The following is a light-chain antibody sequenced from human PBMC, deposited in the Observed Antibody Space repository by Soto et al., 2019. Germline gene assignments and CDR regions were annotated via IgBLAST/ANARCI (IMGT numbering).Light chain of an antibody. CDR1: QTISSH. CDR3: QHYNSYPIT. CDR2: DAS. Sequence: TQSPDTLSLSPGERATLSCRASQTISSHLNWYQQKPGKAPKLLIYDASSLESGVPSRFSGSGSGTEFTLTISSLQPDDFATYYCQHYNSYPITFGQGTRLEIK. V-gene: IGKV1-5*01. J-gene: IGKJ5*01.